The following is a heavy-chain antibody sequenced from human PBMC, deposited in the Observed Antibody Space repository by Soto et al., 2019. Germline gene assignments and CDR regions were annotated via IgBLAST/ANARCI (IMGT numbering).Heavy chain of an antibody. J-gene: IGHJ3*02. V-gene: IGHV1-8*01. CDR1: GYTFTSYD. CDR2: MNPNSGNT. CDR3: ATYSSGWYAFDI. Sequence: ASVKVSCKASGYTFTSYDINWVRQATGQGLEWMGWMNPNSGNTGYAQKFQGRVTMTRNTSISTAYMELSSLRSEDTAVYYCATYSSGWYAFDIWGQGTMVTVSS. D-gene: IGHD6-19*01.